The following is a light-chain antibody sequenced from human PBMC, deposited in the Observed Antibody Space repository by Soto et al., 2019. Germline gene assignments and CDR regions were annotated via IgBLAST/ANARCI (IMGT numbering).Light chain of an antibody. V-gene: IGLV2-8*01. J-gene: IGLJ1*01. CDR3: RSDAGSNNLV. CDR1: SSDVGTYNY. CDR2: EVT. Sequence: QSALTQPPSASGSRGQSVSISCTGTSSDVGTYNYVSWYQQHPGKAPKLMIYEVTKRPSGVPDRFSGSKSGNTASLTVSGIQAEDEADYYCRSDAGSNNLVFANGTKVTVL.